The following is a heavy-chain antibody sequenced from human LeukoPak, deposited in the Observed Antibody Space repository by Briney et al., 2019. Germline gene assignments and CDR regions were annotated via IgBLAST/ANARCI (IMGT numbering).Heavy chain of an antibody. V-gene: IGHV3-30*02. CDR1: GFTFSSYG. D-gene: IGHD3-3*01. CDR3: AKDRVIDY. CDR2: VRYDGSNK. Sequence: GGSLRLSCAASGFTFSSYGMHWVRQAPGKGLEGVAFVRYDGSNKYYADSVKGRFTISRDNSKNTLYLQMNSLRAEDTAVYYCAKDRVIDYWGQGTLVTVSS. J-gene: IGHJ4*02.